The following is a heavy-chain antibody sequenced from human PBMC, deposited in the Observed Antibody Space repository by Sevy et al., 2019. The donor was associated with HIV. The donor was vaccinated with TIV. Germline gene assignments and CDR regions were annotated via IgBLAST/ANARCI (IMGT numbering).Heavy chain of an antibody. CDR1: GFTFETYA. J-gene: IGHJ4*02. CDR3: AKDQLSPGIVDQFDY. CDR2: ITWNSGTI. Sequence: GGSLRLSCAASGFTFETYAMHWVRLSPGKGLEWVSGITWNSGTIGYADSVKGRFSISRDNAKNSLYLQMNSLRPEDTGFYYCAKDQLSPGIVDQFDYWGQGTLVTVSS. V-gene: IGHV3-9*01. D-gene: IGHD2-21*01.